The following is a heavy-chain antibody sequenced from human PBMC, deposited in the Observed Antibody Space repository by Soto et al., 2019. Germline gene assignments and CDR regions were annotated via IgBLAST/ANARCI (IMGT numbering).Heavy chain of an antibody. CDR2: ISGSGGST. Sequence: GGSLRLSCAASGFTFSSYAMSWVRQAPGKGLEWVSAISGSGGSTYYADSVKGRFTISRDNSKNTLYLQMNSLRAEDTAVYYCAKDQMIFGVVIDADYWGQGTLVTVSS. CDR1: GFTFSSYA. J-gene: IGHJ4*02. D-gene: IGHD3-3*01. V-gene: IGHV3-23*01. CDR3: AKDQMIFGVVIDADY.